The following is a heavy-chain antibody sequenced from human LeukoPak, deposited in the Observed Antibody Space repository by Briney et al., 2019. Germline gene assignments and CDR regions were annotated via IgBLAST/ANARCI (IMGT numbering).Heavy chain of an antibody. J-gene: IGHJ4*02. CDR1: GGSINSGNHY. Sequence: PSETLSLTCTVSGGSINSGNHYWGWIRQSPGKGLEWIGNIYYSGSTYYNPSLKSRVTLSIDTSKNQFSLRLSSVTAADTAVYFSARIRPGVVEPYYFDYWGQGTLLTVSS. D-gene: IGHD2-15*01. V-gene: IGHV4-39*07. CDR3: ARIRPGVVEPYYFDY. CDR2: IYYSGST.